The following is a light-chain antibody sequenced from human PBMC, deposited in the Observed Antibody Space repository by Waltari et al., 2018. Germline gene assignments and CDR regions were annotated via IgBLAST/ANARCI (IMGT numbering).Light chain of an antibody. CDR1: QSISSN. J-gene: IGKJ3*01. Sequence: DIQMTQSPSALSASVGDRVTITCRASQSISSNLNWYPQKPGKAPNLLLYAASSWQGGVPSRFRGRGSGTYFTLTISSLQPDECATYYCQQSYSTPLTFGPGTKVEIK. CDR2: AAS. V-gene: IGKV1-39*01. CDR3: QQSYSTPLT.